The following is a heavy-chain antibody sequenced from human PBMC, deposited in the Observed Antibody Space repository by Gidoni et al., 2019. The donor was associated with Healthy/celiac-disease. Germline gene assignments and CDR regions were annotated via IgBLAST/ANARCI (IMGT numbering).Heavy chain of an antibody. Sequence: QVQLQESGPGLVKPSETLSLTCTVPGGSVSSGSSYWSWVRQPPGKGLEWIGYIYYSGSTNYHPSLKSRVTISVDTSKNQFSLKLSSVTAADTAVYYCASVVDSSGWYFEDYWGQGTLVTVSS. CDR3: ASVVDSSGWYFEDY. CDR1: GGSVSSGSSY. J-gene: IGHJ4*02. V-gene: IGHV4-61*01. CDR2: IYYSGST. D-gene: IGHD6-19*01.